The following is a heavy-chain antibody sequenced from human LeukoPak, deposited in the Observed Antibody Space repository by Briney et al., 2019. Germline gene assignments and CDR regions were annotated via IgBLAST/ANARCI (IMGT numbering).Heavy chain of an antibody. Sequence: KPSETLSLTCTVSGGSISTYYWSWIRQPPGKGLEWIGEINHSGSTNYNPSLKSRVTISVDTSKNQFSLKLSSVTAADTAVYYCARGNREYSSSWYYFDYWGQGTLVTVSS. V-gene: IGHV4-34*01. CDR2: INHSGST. CDR3: ARGNREYSSSWYYFDY. J-gene: IGHJ4*02. CDR1: GGSISTYY. D-gene: IGHD6-13*01.